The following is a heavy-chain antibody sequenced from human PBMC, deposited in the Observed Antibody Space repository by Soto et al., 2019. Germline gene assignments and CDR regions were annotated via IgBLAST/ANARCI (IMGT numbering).Heavy chain of an antibody. CDR3: ATQAFDY. CDR1: VFTFSNYA. V-gene: IGHV3-30*02. J-gene: IGHJ4*02. Sequence: QTRGSLILSWVSSVFTFSNYAMHWVRQAPGKGLEWVAFVWLDGSNKYYADSVSDRFTISIVNSKNTLYLQMNSLRAEDTAVYHCATQAFDYWGQGTLVTVSS. CDR2: VWLDGSNK.